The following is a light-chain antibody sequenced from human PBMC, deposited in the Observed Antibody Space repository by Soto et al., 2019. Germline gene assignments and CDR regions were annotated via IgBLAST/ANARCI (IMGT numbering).Light chain of an antibody. CDR3: QQAIHFPLA. CDR1: QGIDNW. Sequence: DIQMTQSPSSVSASVGDSVTITCRASQGIDNWLAWYQQKPGMAPKLLISAASNLQSGVPTRFSGSGSGTDFTLTINSPQPEDFATYFCQQAIHFPLAFGGGTKVEI. CDR2: AAS. V-gene: IGKV1-12*01. J-gene: IGKJ4*01.